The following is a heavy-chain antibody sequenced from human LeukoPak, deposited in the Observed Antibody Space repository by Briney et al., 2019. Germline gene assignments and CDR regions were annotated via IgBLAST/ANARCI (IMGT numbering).Heavy chain of an antibody. J-gene: IGHJ4*02. Sequence: SETLSLTCTVSGGSVSSGSYYWSWIRQPPGKGLKWIGYIYYSGSTNYNPSLKSRVTISVDTSKNQFSLKLSSVTAADTAVYYCARDRYYDSSPDDWGQGTLVTVSS. V-gene: IGHV4-61*01. CDR2: IYYSGST. CDR1: GGSVSSGSYY. CDR3: ARDRYYDSSPDD. D-gene: IGHD3-22*01.